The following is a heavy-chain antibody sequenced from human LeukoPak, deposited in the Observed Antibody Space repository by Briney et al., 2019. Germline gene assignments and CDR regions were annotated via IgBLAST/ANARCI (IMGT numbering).Heavy chain of an antibody. CDR3: ARANGSGAYYNRYYYYYMDV. CDR2: IFYSGST. J-gene: IGHJ6*03. CDR1: GGSFSGYY. D-gene: IGHD3-10*01. V-gene: IGHV4-59*01. Sequence: SETLSLTCAVYGGSFSGYYWSWIRQPPGKGLEWIGYIFYSGSTNYNPSLKSRVTISVDTSKNQFSLKLSSVTAADKAVYYCARANGSGAYYNRYYYYYMDVWGKGTTVTVSS.